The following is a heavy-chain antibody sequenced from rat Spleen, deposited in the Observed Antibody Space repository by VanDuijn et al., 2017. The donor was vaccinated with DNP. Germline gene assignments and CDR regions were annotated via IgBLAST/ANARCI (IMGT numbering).Heavy chain of an antibody. CDR2: ISSGGDT. CDR1: GFSLTTYG. Sequence: QVQLKESGPGLVQPSQTLSLTCTVSGFSLTTYGVAWVRQPPGKGLEWIAAISSGGDTHYHSALKSRLSISRDISESQVFLKVNSLTTADTATYFCAKDAYGYDFDYGCQAVMVTVTA. V-gene: IGHV2S12*01. J-gene: IGHJ2*01. D-gene: IGHD1-6*01. CDR3: AKDAYGYDFDY.